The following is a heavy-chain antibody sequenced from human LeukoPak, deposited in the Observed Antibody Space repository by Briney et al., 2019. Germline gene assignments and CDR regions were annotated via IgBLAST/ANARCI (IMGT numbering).Heavy chain of an antibody. CDR1: GGSISSSSYY. CDR2: IYYSGST. V-gene: IGHV4-61*05. Sequence: SETLSLTCTVSGGSISSSSYYWSWIRQPPGKGLEWIGYIYYSGSTNYNPSLKSRVTISVDTSKNQFSLKLSSVTAADTAVYYCARLRGNYYGSGSFYYGMDVWGQGTTVTVSS. D-gene: IGHD3-10*01. CDR3: ARLRGNYYGSGSFYYGMDV. J-gene: IGHJ6*02.